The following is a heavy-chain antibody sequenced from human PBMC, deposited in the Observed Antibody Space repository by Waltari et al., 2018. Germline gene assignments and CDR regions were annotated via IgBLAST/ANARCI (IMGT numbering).Heavy chain of an antibody. J-gene: IGHJ4*02. V-gene: IGHV3-53*01. CDR2: IHSGGNT. Sequence: EVQLVESGGGLLQRGGSLRLSWAGSGFDVSSSYMNWVRQAPGKGLEWVSGIHSGGNTYYADSVKGRFTISRDNSKNTLYLQMNSLRAEDTAVYYCAKDRSYGHSLANWGQGTLVTVSS. CDR1: GFDVSSSY. D-gene: IGHD4-17*01. CDR3: AKDRSYGHSLAN.